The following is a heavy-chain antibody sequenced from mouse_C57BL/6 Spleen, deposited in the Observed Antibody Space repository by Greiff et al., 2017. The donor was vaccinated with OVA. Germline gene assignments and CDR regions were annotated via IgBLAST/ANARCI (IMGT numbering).Heavy chain of an antibody. CDR3: ARSAIYYYGSSYFDY. D-gene: IGHD1-1*01. CDR2: IYPGDGDT. Sequence: VQLQQSGPELVKPGASVKISCKASGYAFSSSWMNWVKQRPGKGLEWIGRIYPGDGDTNYNGKFKGKATLTADKSSSTAYLQLSSLTSEDSAVYFCARSAIYYYGSSYFDYWGQGTTLTVSS. J-gene: IGHJ2*01. CDR1: GYAFSSSW. V-gene: IGHV1-82*01.